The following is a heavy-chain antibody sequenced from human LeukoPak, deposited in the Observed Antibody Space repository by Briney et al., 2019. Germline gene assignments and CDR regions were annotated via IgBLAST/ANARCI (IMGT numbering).Heavy chain of an antibody. Sequence: PGGSLRLSCAASGFIFSIYAITLIRQAPGKGLEWVSEISGSGESTYYGDSVKGRFTISRDNSKNTLYLQMNSLRAGDTAIYYCAREHWDFDYWGQGTLVTVSS. CDR1: GFIFSIYA. D-gene: IGHD7-27*01. V-gene: IGHV3-23*01. CDR2: ISGSGEST. CDR3: AREHWDFDY. J-gene: IGHJ4*02.